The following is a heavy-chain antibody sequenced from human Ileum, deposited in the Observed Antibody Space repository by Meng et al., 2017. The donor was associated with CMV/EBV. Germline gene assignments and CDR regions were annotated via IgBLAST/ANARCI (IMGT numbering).Heavy chain of an antibody. D-gene: IGHD6-19*01. V-gene: IGHV3-23*03. CDR3: AKVLRGTYSSGWGNIDY. J-gene: IGHJ4*02. CDR2: IYSDGSNT. Sequence: GGSLRLSCAASGFTFSSYAMSWVRQAPGKGLGWVSVIYSDGSNTYYADSVKGRFTISRDNSKNTLYLQMNSLRAEDTAVDYCAKVLRGTYSSGWGNIDYWGQGTLVTVSS. CDR1: GFTFSSYA.